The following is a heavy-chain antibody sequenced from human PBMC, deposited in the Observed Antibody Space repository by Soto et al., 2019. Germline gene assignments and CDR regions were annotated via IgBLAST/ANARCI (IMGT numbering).Heavy chain of an antibody. V-gene: IGHV3-23*01. Sequence: EVQLLESGGGLVQPGGSLRLSCAASGFTFSSYAMSWVRQAPGKGLEWVSAISGSGGSTYYADSVKGRFTISRDNSKNTLYLQMNSLRAEDTAVYYCAKAYPGLRFLEWLTSDIWGQGTMVTVSS. CDR3: AKAYPGLRFLEWLTSDI. J-gene: IGHJ3*02. D-gene: IGHD3-3*01. CDR2: ISGSGGST. CDR1: GFTFSSYA.